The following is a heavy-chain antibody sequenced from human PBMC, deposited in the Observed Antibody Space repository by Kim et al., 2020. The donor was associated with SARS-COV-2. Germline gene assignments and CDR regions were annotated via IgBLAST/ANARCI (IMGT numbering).Heavy chain of an antibody. Sequence: SGSTNYHPSLKSRVTISVDTSKNQFSLKLSSVTAADTAVYYCARERILDVWGQGTTVTVSS. CDR3: ARERILDV. D-gene: IGHD5-18*01. J-gene: IGHJ6*02. CDR2: SGST. V-gene: IGHV4-59*01.